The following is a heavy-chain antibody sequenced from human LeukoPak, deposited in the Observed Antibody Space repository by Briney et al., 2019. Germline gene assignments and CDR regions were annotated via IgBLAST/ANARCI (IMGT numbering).Heavy chain of an antibody. V-gene: IGHV1-2*02. J-gene: IGHJ5*02. Sequence: ASVKVSCKASGYTFTGYYMHWVRQAPGQGLEWMGWINPNSGGTNYAQKFQGRVTMTRDTSISTAYMELSSLRSEDTAVYYCARDGAYDILTGYYNPNWFDPWGQGTLVTVSS. CDR1: GYTFTGYY. CDR2: INPNSGGT. D-gene: IGHD3-9*01. CDR3: ARDGAYDILTGYYNPNWFDP.